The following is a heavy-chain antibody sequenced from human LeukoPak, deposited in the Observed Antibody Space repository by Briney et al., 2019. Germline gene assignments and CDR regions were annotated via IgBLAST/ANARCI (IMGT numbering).Heavy chain of an antibody. V-gene: IGHV1-3*01. CDR2: INAGNGNT. CDR1: GYTFTSYA. D-gene: IGHD2-15*01. CDR3: ARDELRLVAAITGNDAFDI. Sequence: ASVKVSCKASGYTFTSYAMHWVRQAPGQRLEWMGWINAGNGNTKYSQKFQGRVTITRDTSASTAYMELSSLRSEDTAVYYCARDELRLVAAITGNDAFDIWGQGTMVTVSS. J-gene: IGHJ3*02.